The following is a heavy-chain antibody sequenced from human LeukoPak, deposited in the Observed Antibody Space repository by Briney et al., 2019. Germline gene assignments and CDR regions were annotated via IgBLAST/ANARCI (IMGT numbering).Heavy chain of an antibody. V-gene: IGHV1-2*02. D-gene: IGHD3-22*01. CDR2: INPKSGDT. CDR3: ATLYYDTGPDAFNI. CDR1: GYPFTGYY. J-gene: IGHJ3*02. Sequence: GASVKVSCKAPGYPFTGYYMHWVRQAPGQGLEWMGWINPKSGDTNYTQKFQGRVTMTRDTSISTAYMELSRLRSDDTAVYYCATLYYDTGPDAFNIWGQGTVVTVSS.